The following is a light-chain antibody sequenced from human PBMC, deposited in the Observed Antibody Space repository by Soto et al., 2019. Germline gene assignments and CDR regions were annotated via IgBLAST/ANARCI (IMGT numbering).Light chain of an antibody. CDR3: SSYARTSNLAV. CDR2: EVS. Sequence: QSALTQPASVSGSPGQSITISCTGTSSDVGGYNHVSWYQQHPGKGPKLLIYEVSHRPSGISDRFSAATSGNTASLTISGLRAEDAADYLCSSYARTSNLAVFGRGTKLTVL. CDR1: SSDVGGYNH. J-gene: IGLJ2*01. V-gene: IGLV2-14*01.